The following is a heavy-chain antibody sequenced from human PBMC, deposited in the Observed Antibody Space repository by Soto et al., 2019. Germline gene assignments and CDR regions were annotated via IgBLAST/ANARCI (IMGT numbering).Heavy chain of an antibody. Sequence: QVQLVQSGAEVKKPGSSVKVSCKASGGTFSSYAISWVRQAPGQGLEWMGGIIPIFGTANYAQKFQGRVTITADESTSTAYMELSSLRSEDTAVYYCARDRPTYYYGSGASHTWFDPWGQGTLVTVSS. D-gene: IGHD3-10*01. CDR1: GGTFSSYA. V-gene: IGHV1-69*01. CDR2: IIPIFGTA. CDR3: ARDRPTYYYGSGASHTWFDP. J-gene: IGHJ5*02.